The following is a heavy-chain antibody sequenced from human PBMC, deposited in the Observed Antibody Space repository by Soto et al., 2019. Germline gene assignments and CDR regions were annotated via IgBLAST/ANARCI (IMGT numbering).Heavy chain of an antibody. CDR2: VSFDSKNK. Sequence: PGGSLRLSCAGSGFSFDAYGMHWVRQAPGKGLEWLTTVSFDSKNKYYIDSVEGRFTISRDNSKNMLFLQMNSLRHEDTAVYYCAKESVETSYSYYGMDVCGPGTTVTVSS. J-gene: IGHJ6*02. CDR1: GFSFDAYG. CDR3: AKESVETSYSYYGMDV. V-gene: IGHV3-30*18. D-gene: IGHD4-4*01.